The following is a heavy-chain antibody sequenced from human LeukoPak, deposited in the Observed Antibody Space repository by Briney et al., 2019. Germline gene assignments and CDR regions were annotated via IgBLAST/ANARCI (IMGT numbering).Heavy chain of an antibody. Sequence: PGGSLRLSCAASGFTFSSYSMNWVRQAPGKGLEWVSAISGSGGSTYHADSVKGRFTISRDNSKNTLYLQMNSLRAEDTAVYYCAKDFNGNYYSLWDYWGQGTLVTVSS. V-gene: IGHV3-23*01. CDR3: AKDFNGNYYSLWDY. CDR2: ISGSGGST. J-gene: IGHJ4*02. CDR1: GFTFSSYS. D-gene: IGHD1-26*01.